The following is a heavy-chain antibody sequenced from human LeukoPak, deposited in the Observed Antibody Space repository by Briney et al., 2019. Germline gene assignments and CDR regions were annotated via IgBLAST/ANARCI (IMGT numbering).Heavy chain of an antibody. Sequence: QPGGSLTLSCAASGFTFSDYWMHWVRQAPGKGLVWVSRINSDGSSTSYADSVKGRFTISRDNAKNTLYLQMNSLRAEDTAVYYCATPRGSGSYLAFDYWGQGTLVTVSS. V-gene: IGHV3-74*01. D-gene: IGHD1-26*01. CDR1: GFTFSDYW. J-gene: IGHJ4*02. CDR2: INSDGSST. CDR3: ATPRGSGSYLAFDY.